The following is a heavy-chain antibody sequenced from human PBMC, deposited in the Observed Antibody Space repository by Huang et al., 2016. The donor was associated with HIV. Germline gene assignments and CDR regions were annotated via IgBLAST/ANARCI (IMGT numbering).Heavy chain of an antibody. CDR2: IHYSGST. J-gene: IGHJ6*02. CDR3: ARGGPYSRDYYYYGMDV. Sequence: QVQLQESGPGLVKPSETLSLTCTVSGGSISSYYWRWIRQPPGKGLAWIGYIHYSGSTNYNPSLKSRVTTSVDTSKNQFVLKLSAVTAADTAVYYCARGGPYSRDYYYYGMDVWGQGTTVTVSS. CDR1: GGSISSYY. D-gene: IGHD6-13*01. V-gene: IGHV4-59*01.